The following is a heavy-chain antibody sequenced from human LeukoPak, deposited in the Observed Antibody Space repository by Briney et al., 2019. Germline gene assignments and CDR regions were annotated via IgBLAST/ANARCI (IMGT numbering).Heavy chain of an antibody. CDR1: EYTFTGYH. J-gene: IGHJ6*03. D-gene: IGHD6-13*01. CDR3: ARDAIAAAGTQLPYYYYYMDV. Sequence: ASVKVSCKASEYTFTGYHMHWVRQAPGQGLEWMGWINPNSGGTNYAQKFQGRVTMTRDTSISTAYMELSRLRSDDTAVYYCARDAIAAAGTQLPYYYYYMDVWGKGTTVTISS. V-gene: IGHV1-2*02. CDR2: INPNSGGT.